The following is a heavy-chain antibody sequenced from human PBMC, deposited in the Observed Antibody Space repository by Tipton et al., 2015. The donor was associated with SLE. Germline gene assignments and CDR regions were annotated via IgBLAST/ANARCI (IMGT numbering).Heavy chain of an antibody. CDR1: RGSISSYY. Sequence: TLSLTCTVSRGSISSYYWSWIRQPPGQGLEWIGNIYYSGSTTYNPSLKSRVIISLYTSKNQFFLRLTSVTAADTAVFFCVRVAVAFNWFDPWDQGTLVTVSS. V-gene: IGHV4-59*12. CDR3: VRVAVAFNWFDP. J-gene: IGHJ5*02. D-gene: IGHD6-19*01. CDR2: IYYSGST.